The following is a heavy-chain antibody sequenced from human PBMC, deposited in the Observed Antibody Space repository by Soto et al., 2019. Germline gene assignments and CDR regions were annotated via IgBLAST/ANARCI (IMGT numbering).Heavy chain of an antibody. J-gene: IGHJ4*02. CDR1: GYSFTSYV. CDR3: AREWRLAYCGGDCQSFVY. D-gene: IGHD2-21*02. CDR2: ISAYNGNT. V-gene: IGHV1-18*01. Sequence: EASVKVSCKASGYSFTSYVISWVRQAPGQGLEWMGWISAYNGNTNYAQKLQGRVTMTTDTSTSTAYMELRSLRSDDTAVYYCAREWRLAYCGGDCQSFVYWGQGPLVTVSS.